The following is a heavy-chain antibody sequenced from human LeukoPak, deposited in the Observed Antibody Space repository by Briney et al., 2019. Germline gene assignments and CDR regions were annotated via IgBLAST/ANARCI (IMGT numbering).Heavy chain of an antibody. CDR2: ISGTGDNT. J-gene: IGHJ5*02. V-gene: IGHV3-23*01. CDR3: ARDLLEYSSSSGWFDP. D-gene: IGHD6-6*01. CDR1: GFTFSSCS. Sequence: GGSLRLSCAASGFTFSSCSMGWVRQAPGKGLEWVSSISGTGDNTEYADSAKGRFTISRDNSKNTLYLQMSSLSAEDTAVYHCARDLLEYSSSSGWFDPWGQGTLVTVSS.